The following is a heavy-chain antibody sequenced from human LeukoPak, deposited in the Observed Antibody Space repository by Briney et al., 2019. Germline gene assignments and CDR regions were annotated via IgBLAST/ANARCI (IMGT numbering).Heavy chain of an antibody. CDR2: IYSDGSSY. Sequence: GGSLRLFCAASGFTFSSYWMHWVRQAPGKGLVWVSRIYSDGSSYTADSVKGRFTISRDNSKNTLYLQMNSLRAEDTAVYYCANLVGATTSSYYYGMDVWGQGTTVTVSS. V-gene: IGHV3-74*03. D-gene: IGHD1-26*01. CDR1: GFTFSSYW. CDR3: ANLVGATTSSYYYGMDV. J-gene: IGHJ6*02.